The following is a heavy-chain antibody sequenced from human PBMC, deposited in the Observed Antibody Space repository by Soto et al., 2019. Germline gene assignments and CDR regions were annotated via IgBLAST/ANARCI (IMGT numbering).Heavy chain of an antibody. CDR2: ICGSGGSI. V-gene: IGHV3-23*01. Sequence: GGSLRLSCAASGFTFSSYAMSWVRQAPGKGLEWVSAICGSGGSIYYADSVKGRFTISRDNSKTTLYLEMDSLRAEDTAVYYCAKGGGDSLRYGMDVWGQGTTVTVSS. CDR3: AKGGGDSLRYGMDV. D-gene: IGHD2-21*02. J-gene: IGHJ6*02. CDR1: GFTFSSYA.